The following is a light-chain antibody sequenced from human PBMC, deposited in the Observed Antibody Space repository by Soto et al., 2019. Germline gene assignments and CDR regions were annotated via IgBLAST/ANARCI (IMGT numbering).Light chain of an antibody. CDR3: QQSYSTPLT. J-gene: IGKJ4*01. Sequence: DIQMIQSPSSLSASVGDRVTITCRASQTISSYLNWYQQTPGKAPKLLIYAASSLQSGVPSRFSGSGSGTDFTLTISSLQPADFATYYCQQSYSTPLTFGGGTKVEI. CDR2: AAS. V-gene: IGKV1-39*01. CDR1: QTISSY.